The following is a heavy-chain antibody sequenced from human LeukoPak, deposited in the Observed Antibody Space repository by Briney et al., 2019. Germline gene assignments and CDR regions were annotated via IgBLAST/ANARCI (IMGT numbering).Heavy chain of an antibody. CDR3: ARARYYGSGSPDYYYGMDV. CDR1: GFTFSSYA. CDR2: IYYSGST. Sequence: GSLRLSCAASGFTFSSYAMSWIRQPPGKGLEWIGYIYYSGSTNYNPSLKSRVTISVDTSKNQFSLKLSSVTAADTAVYYCARARYYGSGSPDYYYGMDVWGQGTTVTVSS. J-gene: IGHJ6*02. V-gene: IGHV4-59*01. D-gene: IGHD3-10*01.